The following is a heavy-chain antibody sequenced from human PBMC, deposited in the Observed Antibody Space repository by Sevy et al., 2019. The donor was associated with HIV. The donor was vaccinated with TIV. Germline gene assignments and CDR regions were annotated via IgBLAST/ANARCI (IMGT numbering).Heavy chain of an antibody. CDR1: GFSLDDYA. V-gene: IGHV3-9*01. D-gene: IGHD1-26*01. CDR2: ISWNSGSI. Sequence: GGSLRLSCAASGFSLDDYAMHWVRQAPGKGLEWVSGISWNSGSIGYADSVKGRFTISRDNAKNSLYLQMNSLRAEDTALYYCAKDMGSSGSQDAFDIWGQGTMVTVSS. J-gene: IGHJ3*02. CDR3: AKDMGSSGSQDAFDI.